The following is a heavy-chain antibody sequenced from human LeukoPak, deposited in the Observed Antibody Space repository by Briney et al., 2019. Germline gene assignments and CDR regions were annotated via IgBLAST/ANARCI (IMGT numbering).Heavy chain of an antibody. CDR2: ISNSGSTI. D-gene: IGHD5-12*01. CDR3: ARKRGYSGYDSVFTDY. V-gene: IGHV3-11*01. J-gene: IGHJ4*02. Sequence: GGSLRLSCAASGFTFSDYYMSWIRQAPGKGLEWVSYISNSGSTIYYADSVKGRFTISRDNAKNSLYLQMNSLRAEDTAVYYCARKRGYSGYDSVFTDYWGQGTLVTVSS. CDR1: GFTFSDYY.